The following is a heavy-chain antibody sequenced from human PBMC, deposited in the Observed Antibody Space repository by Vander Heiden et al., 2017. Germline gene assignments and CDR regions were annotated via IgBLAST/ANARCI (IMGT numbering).Heavy chain of an antibody. CDR2: ISSSSSTI. D-gene: IGHD4-4*01. Sequence: EVQLVESGGGLVQPGGSLRLSCAASGFPFSRYSMNWVRQAPGNGLEWVSYISSSSSTIYYADSVKGRFTISRDNAKNSLYLQMNSLRDEDTAVYYCARNNYAEDAFDIWGQGTMVTVSS. V-gene: IGHV3-48*02. CDR3: ARNNYAEDAFDI. J-gene: IGHJ3*02. CDR1: GFPFSRYS.